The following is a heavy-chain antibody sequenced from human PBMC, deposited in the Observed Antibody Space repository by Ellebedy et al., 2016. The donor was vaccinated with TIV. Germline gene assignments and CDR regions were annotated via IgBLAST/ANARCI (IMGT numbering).Heavy chain of an antibody. D-gene: IGHD6-19*01. J-gene: IGHJ6*02. CDR1: GGSISSSSYY. Sequence: MPSETLSLTCTVSGGSISSSSYYWGWIRQPPGKGLEWIGKIYYSGSTYYNPSLKSRVTISLDTSKNQFSLKLSSVTAADTAVYYCARESSGWYNSVYYYYYGMDVWGQGNTVTVS. CDR3: ARESSGWYNSVYYYYYGMDV. V-gene: IGHV4-39*01. CDR2: IYYSGST.